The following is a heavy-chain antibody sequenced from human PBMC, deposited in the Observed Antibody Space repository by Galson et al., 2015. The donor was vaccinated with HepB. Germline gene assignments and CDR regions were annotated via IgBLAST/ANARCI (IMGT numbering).Heavy chain of an antibody. D-gene: IGHD6-19*01. CDR1: GDPISNYV. CDR3: ARHIAVAGHDAFDV. Sequence: QVQLQESGPGLVKPSETLSLRCTVSGDPISNYVWTWIRQPPGKALEWVGDIYYGGSTDHNPSLESRLSLSLDTPKNQFSLKLTSVTAADTAMYYCARHIAVAGHDAFDVWGQGTMVTVSS. CDR2: IYYGGST. V-gene: IGHV4-59*08. J-gene: IGHJ3*01.